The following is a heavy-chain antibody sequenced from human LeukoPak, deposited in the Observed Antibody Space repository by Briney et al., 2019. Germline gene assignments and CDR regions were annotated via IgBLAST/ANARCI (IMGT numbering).Heavy chain of an antibody. CDR3: ASARLYSSSWYCYFDY. V-gene: IGHV3-48*03. CDR1: GMSFSSYE. D-gene: IGHD6-13*01. J-gene: IGHJ4*02. CDR2: ISSGGTTI. Sequence: GGSLRLSCAASGMSFSSYEMNWVRQAPGKGLEWVSYISSGGTTIYYADSVKGRLTISRDKGKNYLYLQMNNLRAEDTAVYYCASARLYSSSWYCYFDYWGRGTLVTVSS.